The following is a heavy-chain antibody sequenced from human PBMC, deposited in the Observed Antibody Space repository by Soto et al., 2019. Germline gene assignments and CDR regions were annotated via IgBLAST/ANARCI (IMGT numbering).Heavy chain of an antibody. CDR1: GYTFTSYG. CDR3: ASDLAVGLVDY. J-gene: IGHJ4*02. CDR2: ISAYNGNT. V-gene: IGHV1-18*01. D-gene: IGHD6-19*01. Sequence: QVQLVQSGAEVKKPGASVKVSCKASGYTFTSYGISWVRQAPGQGLEWMGWISAYNGNTKYAPKVECRGTMTTDTSTSTAYMEVRTLRSDDTAVYYCASDLAVGLVDYWGQGTLVTVSS.